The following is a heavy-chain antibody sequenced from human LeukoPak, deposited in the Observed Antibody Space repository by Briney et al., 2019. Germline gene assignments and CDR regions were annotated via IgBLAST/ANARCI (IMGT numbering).Heavy chain of an antibody. CDR2: TNPNSGGT. V-gene: IGHV1-2*06. Sequence: GASVKVSCKASGYTFTGYYMHWVRQAPGQGLEWMGRTNPNSGGTNYAQKFQGRVTMTRDTSISTAYMELSRLRSDDTAVYYCARGEANGLRYFDWLLDWGQGTLVTVSS. J-gene: IGHJ4*02. CDR3: ARGEANGLRYFDWLLD. CDR1: GYTFTGYY. D-gene: IGHD3-9*01.